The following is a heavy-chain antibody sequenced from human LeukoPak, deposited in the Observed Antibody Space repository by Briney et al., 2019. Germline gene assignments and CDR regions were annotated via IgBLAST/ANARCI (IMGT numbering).Heavy chain of an antibody. V-gene: IGHV3-21*01. CDR1: GFTFSSYS. Sequence: GGSLRLSCAASGFTFSSYSMNWVRQAPGKGLEWVSSISSSSSYIYYADSVKGRFTISRDNAKNSLYLQMNSLRAEDTAVYYCARGGKSSGRNDYWGQGTLVTVSS. J-gene: IGHJ4*02. D-gene: IGHD6-19*01. CDR3: ARGGKSSGRNDY. CDR2: ISSSSSYI.